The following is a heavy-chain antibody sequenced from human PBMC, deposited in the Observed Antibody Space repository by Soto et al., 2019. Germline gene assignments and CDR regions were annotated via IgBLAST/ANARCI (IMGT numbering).Heavy chain of an antibody. D-gene: IGHD3-9*01. Sequence: SETLSLTCTVSGGSVSSGSYYWSWIRQPPGKGLEWIGYIYYSGSTNYNPSLKSRVTISVDTSKNQFSLKLSSVTAADTAVYYCARYYDILTGPDYWGQGTQVTVSS. J-gene: IGHJ4*02. CDR2: IYYSGST. CDR3: ARYYDILTGPDY. CDR1: GGSVSSGSYY. V-gene: IGHV4-61*01.